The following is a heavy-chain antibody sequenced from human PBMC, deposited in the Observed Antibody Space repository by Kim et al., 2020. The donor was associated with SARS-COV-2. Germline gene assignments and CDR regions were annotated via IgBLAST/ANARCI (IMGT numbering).Heavy chain of an antibody. CDR1: GVSFTEND. J-gene: IGHJ4*02. D-gene: IGHD3-16*01. CDR2: IIRSGGNT. Sequence: GGSLRLSCVTSGVSFTENDMSWVRQAPGKGLEWVSTIIRSGGNTYTADSVKGRFTICRDTSKSTLYLQMNSLTAEDTAVYYCEGGGPSLYSWGPATRVSGSS. V-gene: IGHV3-23*01. CDR3: EGGGPSLYS.